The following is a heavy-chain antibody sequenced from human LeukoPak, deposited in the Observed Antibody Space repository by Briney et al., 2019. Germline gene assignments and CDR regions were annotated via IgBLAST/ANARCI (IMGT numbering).Heavy chain of an antibody. CDR1: GGSISSYY. J-gene: IGHJ5*02. CDR3: ARDRYCSSTSCYGSNWFDP. D-gene: IGHD2-2*01. V-gene: IGHV4-4*07. CDR2: IYTSGST. Sequence: SETLSLTCTVSGGSISSYYWSWIRQPAGKGLEWIGRIYTSGSTNYNPSLKSRVTMSVDTSKNQFSLKLSSVTAADTAVYYCARDRYCSSTSCYGSNWFDPWGQGTLVTVSS.